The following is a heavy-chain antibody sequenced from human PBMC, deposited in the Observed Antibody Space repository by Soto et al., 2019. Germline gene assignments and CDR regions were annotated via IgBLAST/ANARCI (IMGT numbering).Heavy chain of an antibody. D-gene: IGHD2-2*01. V-gene: IGHV3-53*05. J-gene: IGHJ6*02. CDR1: GFTVSSNY. CDR2: IYSGGST. CDR3: AREVVVVPGDHSTFYHGMDV. Sequence: GGSLRLSCAASGFTVSSNYMSWVRQAPGKGLEWVSVIYSGGSTYYADSVRGRFTISRDNSKNTLYLQMSSLRSGDTAVYYCAREVVVVPGDHSTFYHGMDVWGQGTTVTVSS.